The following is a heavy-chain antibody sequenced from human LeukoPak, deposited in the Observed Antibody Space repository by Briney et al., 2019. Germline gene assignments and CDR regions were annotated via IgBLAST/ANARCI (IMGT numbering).Heavy chain of an antibody. CDR1: GGSISSSSYY. J-gene: IGHJ4*02. CDR2: IYYSGST. D-gene: IGHD2-2*01. Sequence: SETLSLTCTVSGGSISSSSYYWGWIRQPPGKGLEWIGSIYYSGSTYYNPSLKSRVTISVDTSKNQFSLKLSSVTAADTAVYYCARGRYQLLLRYYYFDYWGQGTLVTVPS. CDR3: ARGRYQLLLRYYYFDY. V-gene: IGHV4-39*07.